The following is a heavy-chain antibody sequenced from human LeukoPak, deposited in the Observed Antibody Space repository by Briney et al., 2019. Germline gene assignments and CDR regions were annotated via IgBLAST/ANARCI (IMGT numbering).Heavy chain of an antibody. D-gene: IGHD6-13*01. J-gene: IGHJ4*02. CDR2: IYYSGST. CDR1: GGSISSSSYY. Sequence: PSETLSLTCTVSGGSISSSSYYWGWIRQPPGKGLEWIGSIYYSGSTYYNPSLKSRVTISVDTSKNQFSLKLSSVTAADTAVYYCARVIRAAAAFDYWGQGTLVTVSS. CDR3: ARVIRAAAAFDY. V-gene: IGHV4-39*07.